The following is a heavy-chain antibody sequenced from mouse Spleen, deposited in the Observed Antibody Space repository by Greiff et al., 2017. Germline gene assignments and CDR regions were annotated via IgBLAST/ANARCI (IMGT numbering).Heavy chain of an antibody. CDR2: ISNGGGST. V-gene: IGHV5-12*02. Sequence: EVKLMESGGGLVQPGGSLKLSCATSGFTFSDYYMYWVRQTPEKRLEWVAYISNGGGSTYYPDTVKGRFTISRDNAKNTLYLQMSRLKSEDTAMYYCASHYYGSSYVGYFDVWGAGTTVTVSS. D-gene: IGHD1-1*01. J-gene: IGHJ1*01. CDR1: GFTFSDYY. CDR3: ASHYYGSSYVGYFDV.